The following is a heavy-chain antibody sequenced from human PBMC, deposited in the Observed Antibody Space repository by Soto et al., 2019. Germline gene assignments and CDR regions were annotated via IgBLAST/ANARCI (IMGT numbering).Heavy chain of an antibody. J-gene: IGHJ6*02. V-gene: IGHV1-18*01. CDR1: GYTFSRYG. CDR2: VSGYNGAT. Sequence: QGQLVQSGPEVKKPGASVKVSCKASGYTFSRYGISWVRQAPGQGLEWMGWVSGYNGATKYAQKVQGRVTMTIDTSTYTAYMELRSLTADDTAIYYCAKNGQPPYYYDGRDVWGQGTTVTVSS. CDR3: AKNGQPPYYYDGRDV. D-gene: IGHD2-8*01.